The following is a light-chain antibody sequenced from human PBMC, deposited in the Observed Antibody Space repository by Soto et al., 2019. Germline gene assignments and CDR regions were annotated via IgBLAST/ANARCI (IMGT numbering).Light chain of an antibody. CDR3: QQRSNWPIT. V-gene: IGKV3-11*01. J-gene: IGKJ5*01. CDR1: QSVSSY. Sequence: EIVLTQSPATLSLSPGEGATLSCRASQSVSSYLAWYQQKPGQAPRLLIYDASNRATGIPARFSGSGSGTDFTLTISSLEPEDFAVYSCQQRSNWPITFGQGTRLEIK. CDR2: DAS.